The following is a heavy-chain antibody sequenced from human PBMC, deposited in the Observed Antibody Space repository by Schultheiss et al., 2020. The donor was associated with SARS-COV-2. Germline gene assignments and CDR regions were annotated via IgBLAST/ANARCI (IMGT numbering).Heavy chain of an antibody. J-gene: IGHJ6*02. V-gene: IGHV1-69*13. CDR3: ARDPTVTTVYYYYGMDV. Sequence: SVKVSCKASGGTFSSYAISWVRQAPGQGLEWMGGIIPIFGTANYAQKFQGRVTITADESTSTAYMELSSLRSEDTAVYYCARDPTVTTVYYYYGMDVWGQGTTVTVSS. D-gene: IGHD4-17*01. CDR2: IIPIFGTA. CDR1: GGTFSSYA.